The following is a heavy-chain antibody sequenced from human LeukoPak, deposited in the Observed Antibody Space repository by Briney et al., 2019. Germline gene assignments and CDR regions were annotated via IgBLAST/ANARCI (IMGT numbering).Heavy chain of an antibody. CDR3: TKGGYSTSWYWIY. D-gene: IGHD6-13*01. CDR1: GFTFSDTL. Sequence: PGGSLRLSCAASGFTFSDTLMTWVRQAPGEGLEWVARIKPDGSEKDYVDSVRGRFTISRVNAENSLYLQMNSLRAEDTAVSHCTKGGYSTSWYWIYWGQGTLVPVSS. J-gene: IGHJ4*02. CDR2: IKPDGSEK. V-gene: IGHV3-7*03.